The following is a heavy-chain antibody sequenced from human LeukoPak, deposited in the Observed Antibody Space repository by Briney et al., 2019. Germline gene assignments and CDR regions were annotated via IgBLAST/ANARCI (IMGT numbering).Heavy chain of an antibody. D-gene: IGHD3-10*01. V-gene: IGHV1-46*01. CDR1: GYTFTSYY. CDR2: INPSGGST. Sequence: ASVKVSCKASGYTFTSYYMHWVRQAPGQGLEWMGIINPSGGSTSYAQKFQDRVTMTRDTSTSTVYMELSSLRSEDTAVYYCARDLPPDRSAWFGELPPYYYYGMDVWGQGTTVTVSS. CDR3: ARDLPPDRSAWFGELPPYYYYGMDV. J-gene: IGHJ6*02.